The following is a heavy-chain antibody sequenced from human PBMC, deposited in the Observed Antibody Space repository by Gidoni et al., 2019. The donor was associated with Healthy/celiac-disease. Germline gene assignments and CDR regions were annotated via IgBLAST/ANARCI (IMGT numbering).Heavy chain of an antibody. J-gene: IGHJ4*02. CDR2: IYYSGST. V-gene: IGHV4-39*01. D-gene: IGHD5-12*01. CDR3: ARPSHGYNFPDY. CDR1: GGSISSSSYY. Sequence: QLQLQESGPGLVKPSETLSLTCTVSGGSISSSSYYWGWIRQPPGKGLEWIGSIYYSGSTYYNPSLKSRVTISVDTSKNQFSLKLSSVTAADTAVYYCARPSHGYNFPDYWGQGTLVTVSS.